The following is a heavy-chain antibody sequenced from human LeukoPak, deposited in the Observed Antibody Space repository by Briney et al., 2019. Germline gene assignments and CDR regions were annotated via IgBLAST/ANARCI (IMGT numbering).Heavy chain of an antibody. CDR3: AREWPSGVVISSDYYYGMDV. Sequence: SVKVSCKASGGTFSSYAIGWVRQAPGQGLEWMGGIIPIFGTANYAQKFQGRVTITADESTSTAYMELSSLRSEDTAVYYCAREWPSGVVISSDYYYGMDVWGQGTTVTVSS. V-gene: IGHV1-69*13. J-gene: IGHJ6*02. D-gene: IGHD3-3*01. CDR1: GGTFSSYA. CDR2: IIPIFGTA.